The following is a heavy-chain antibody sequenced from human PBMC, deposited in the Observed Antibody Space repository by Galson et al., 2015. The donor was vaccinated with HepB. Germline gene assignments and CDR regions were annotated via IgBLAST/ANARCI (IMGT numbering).Heavy chain of an antibody. J-gene: IGHJ6*03. CDR3: ARGVITYYYYYYYMDV. CDR1: GYTFTSYA. D-gene: IGHD3-22*01. V-gene: IGHV1-3*01. Sequence: SVKVSCKASGYTFTSYAMHWVRQAPGQRLEWMGWINAGNGNTKYSQKFQGRVTITRDTSASTAYMELSSLRSEDTAVYYCARGVITYYYYYYYMDVWGKGTTVTVSS. CDR2: INAGNGNT.